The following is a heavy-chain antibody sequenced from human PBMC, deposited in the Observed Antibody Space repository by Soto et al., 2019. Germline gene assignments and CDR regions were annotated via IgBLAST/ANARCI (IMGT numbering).Heavy chain of an antibody. CDR3: AKERATTTAFDY. D-gene: IGHD4-17*01. V-gene: IGHV3-23*01. J-gene: IGHJ4*02. Sequence: LRLSCAASGFTFSRDGMSWVRQAPGKGLEWVSLITDNGGSTYYADSVKGRFTIPRDNTKNTLFLQMNSLRAEDTAVYYCAKERATTTAFDYWGQGALVTVSS. CDR2: ITDNGGST. CDR1: GFTFSRDG.